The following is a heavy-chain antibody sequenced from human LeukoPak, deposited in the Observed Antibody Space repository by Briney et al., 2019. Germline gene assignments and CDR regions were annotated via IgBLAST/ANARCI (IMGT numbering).Heavy chain of an antibody. V-gene: IGHV4-61*01. CDR1: GGSIGSSSYY. J-gene: IGHJ5*02. Sequence: SETLSLTCTVSGGSIGSSSYYWSWIRQPPGKGLEWIGYIYYSGSTNYNPSLKSRVTISVDTSKNQFSLKLSSVTAADTAVYYCARAVGGDAWHDGPNWFDPWGQGTLVTVSS. CDR3: ARAVGGDAWHDGPNWFDP. CDR2: IYYSGST. D-gene: IGHD1-1*01.